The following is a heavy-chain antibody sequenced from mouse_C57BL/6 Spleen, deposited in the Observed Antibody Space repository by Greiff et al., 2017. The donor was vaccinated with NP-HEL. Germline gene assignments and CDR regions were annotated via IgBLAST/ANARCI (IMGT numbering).Heavy chain of an antibody. CDR2: ISSGGSYT. J-gene: IGHJ3*01. V-gene: IGHV5-6*01. Sequence: EVKLVESGGDLVKPGGSLKLSCAASGFTFSSYGMSWVRQTPDKRLEWVATISSGGSYTYYPDSVKGRFTISRDNAKNTLYLQMSSLKSEDTAMYYCARQDTKGFAYWGQGTLVTVSA. CDR1: GFTFSSYG. CDR3: ARQDTKGFAY. D-gene: IGHD1-3*01.